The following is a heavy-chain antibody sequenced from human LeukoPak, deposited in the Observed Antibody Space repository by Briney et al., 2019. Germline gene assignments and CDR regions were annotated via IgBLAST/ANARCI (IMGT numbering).Heavy chain of an antibody. CDR1: GGSISSYY. CDR2: ISYSGST. CDR3: ARAPFYGSNSRGAFEI. D-gene: IGHD4-23*01. J-gene: IGHJ3*02. V-gene: IGHV4-59*01. Sequence: SETLSLTCTVSGGSISSYYWSWMRQPPGKGLEWIGYISYSGSTYSNPSLKSRLTISLDTSKNYFSLKLSSVTAADTAVYYSARAPFYGSNSRGAFEIWGQGTMVTVSS.